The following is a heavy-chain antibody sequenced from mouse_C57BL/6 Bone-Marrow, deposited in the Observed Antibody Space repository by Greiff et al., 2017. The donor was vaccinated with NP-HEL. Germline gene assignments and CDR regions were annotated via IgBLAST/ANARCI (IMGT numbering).Heavy chain of an antibody. V-gene: IGHV1-15*01. CDR2: IDPETGGT. CDR3: TRSLGFAY. Sequence: QVQLQQSGAELARPGASVTLSCKASGYTFTDYEMHWVKQTPVHGLEWIGAIDPETGGTAYNQKFKGKAILTADKSSSTAYMELRSLTSEDSAVYYCTRSLGFAYWGQGTLVTVSA. CDR1: GYTFTDYE. J-gene: IGHJ3*01.